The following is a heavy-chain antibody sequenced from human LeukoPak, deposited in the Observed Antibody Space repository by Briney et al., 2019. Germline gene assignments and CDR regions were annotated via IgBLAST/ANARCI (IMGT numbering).Heavy chain of an antibody. J-gene: IGHJ4*02. V-gene: IGHV1-2*02. CDR3: ARDRSGSYSPNFDY. CDR1: GYTFTGYY. Sequence: ASVKVSCKASGYTFTGYYMHWVRQAPGQGLEWMGWINPNSGSTKYAQKFQGRVTMTRDTSISTAYMELSRLRSDDTAVYYCARDRSGSYSPNFDYWGQGTLVTVSS. CDR2: INPNSGST. D-gene: IGHD1-26*01.